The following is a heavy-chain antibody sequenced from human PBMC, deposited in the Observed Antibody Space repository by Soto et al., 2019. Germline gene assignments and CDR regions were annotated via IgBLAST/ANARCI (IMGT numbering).Heavy chain of an antibody. V-gene: IGHV3-48*03. CDR1: GFTFSDFE. Sequence: GGSLRLSCVASGFTFSDFEMNWVRQAPGKGLEWIARITSSGKTIYYGDSVKGRFTASRENAKNSLYLQMNSLRAEDTAVYYCARIVSGRDYGDSIDYWGQGTLVTVSS. CDR3: ARIVSGRDYGDSIDY. J-gene: IGHJ4*02. D-gene: IGHD4-17*01. CDR2: ITSSGKTI.